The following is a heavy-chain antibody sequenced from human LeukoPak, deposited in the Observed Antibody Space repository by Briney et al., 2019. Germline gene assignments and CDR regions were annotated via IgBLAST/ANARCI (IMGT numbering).Heavy chain of an antibody. CDR1: GYTFTGYY. CDR3: TRDHYDSSGYYYVGYMDV. CDR2: VNPDSGGT. D-gene: IGHD3-22*01. Sequence: ASVKVSCKASGYTFTGYYIHWVRQAPEQGLEWVGWVNPDSGGTNYAQKFQGRVTMTRDTSITTAYMELIRLRSDDTAVYYCTRDHYDSSGYYYVGYMDVWGKGTTVTVSS. V-gene: IGHV1-2*02. J-gene: IGHJ6*03.